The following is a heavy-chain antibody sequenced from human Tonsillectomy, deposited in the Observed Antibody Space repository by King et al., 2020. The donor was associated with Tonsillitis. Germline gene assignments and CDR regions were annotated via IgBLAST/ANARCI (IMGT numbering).Heavy chain of an antibody. J-gene: IGHJ4*02. V-gene: IGHV1-2*02. CDR1: ADTFTGYY. CDR2: INPNSGDT. CDR3: ARGYSSNWCDY. Sequence: VQLVESGAEVKKPGASVKVSCTASADTFTGYYIHWVRQAPGQGLEWMGWINPNSGDTNYAQQFQGRVTMTRDTSISTVYMELSRLRADDAAFYYCARGYSSNWCDYWGQGTLVTVSS. D-gene: IGHD6-13*01.